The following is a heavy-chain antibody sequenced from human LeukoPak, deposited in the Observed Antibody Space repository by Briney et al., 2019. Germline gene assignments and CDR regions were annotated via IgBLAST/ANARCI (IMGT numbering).Heavy chain of an antibody. D-gene: IGHD3-3*01. Sequence: GASVKVSCKASGGTFSSYAISWVRQAPGQGLEWMGRIIPIFGTANYAQKFQGRVTITTDESTSTAYMELSSLRSEDTAVYYCARGAIFEEYYSDYWGQGTLVTVSS. J-gene: IGHJ4*02. CDR2: IIPIFGTA. V-gene: IGHV1-69*05. CDR1: GGTFSSYA. CDR3: ARGAIFEEYYSDY.